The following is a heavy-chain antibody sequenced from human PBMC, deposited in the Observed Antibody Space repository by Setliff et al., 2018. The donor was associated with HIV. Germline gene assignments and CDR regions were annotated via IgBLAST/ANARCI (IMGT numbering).Heavy chain of an antibody. CDR1: GGSITSSSYY. J-gene: IGHJ5*02. CDR3: ARVWGVGSAPKGGRFDP. V-gene: IGHV4-39*07. D-gene: IGHD1-26*01. CDR2: IYYSGST. Sequence: SETLSLTCTVSGGSITSSSYYWGWIRQPPGRGLEWIGTIYYSGSTSYYNPSLKSRLTISVDPSSNQFSLRLSSVTTADTALYYCARVWGVGSAPKGGRFDPWGQGTLVTVSS.